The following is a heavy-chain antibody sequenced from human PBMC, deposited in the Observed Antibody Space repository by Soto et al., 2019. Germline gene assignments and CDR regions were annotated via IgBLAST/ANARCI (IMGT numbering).Heavy chain of an antibody. D-gene: IGHD5-12*01. CDR2: INHSGST. V-gene: IGHV4-34*01. Sequence: PSETLSLTCAVYGGSFSGYYWSWIRQPPGKGLEWIGEINHSGSTNYNPSLKSRVTISVDTAKNQFSLKLSSVTAADTAVYYCARGSIVAPILDYWGQGTLVTVSS. CDR3: ARGSIVAPILDY. J-gene: IGHJ4*02. CDR1: GGSFSGYY.